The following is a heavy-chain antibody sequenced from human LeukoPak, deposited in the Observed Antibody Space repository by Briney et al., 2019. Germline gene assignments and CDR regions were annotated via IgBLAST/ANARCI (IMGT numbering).Heavy chain of an antibody. V-gene: IGHV1-18*01. CDR2: ISAYNGNT. CDR1: GYTFTSYG. D-gene: IGHD6-19*01. Sequence: GASVKVSCRASGYTFTSYGISWVRQAPGQGLEWMGWISAYNGNTNYAQKLQGRVTMTTDTSTSTAYMELRSLRSDDTAVYYCARDPLAVAGTRWVFDYWGQGTLVTVSS. J-gene: IGHJ4*02. CDR3: ARDPLAVAGTRWVFDY.